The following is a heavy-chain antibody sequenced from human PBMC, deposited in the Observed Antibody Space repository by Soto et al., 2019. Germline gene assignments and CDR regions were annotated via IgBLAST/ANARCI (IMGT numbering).Heavy chain of an antibody. V-gene: IGHV1-46*01. CDR1: GYLFTAYS. D-gene: IGHD2-15*01. CDR2: VNPSGGST. CDR3: AREENCSGGTCYSEYFHR. Sequence: ASVKVSCKASGYLFTAYSMHWVRLAPGQGLEWMGVVNPSGGSTKYAQNFQGRVTMTRDTSTTTIYMELSSLRSDDTAIYCGAREENCSGGTCYSEYFHRWGQGTLVTVSS. J-gene: IGHJ1*01.